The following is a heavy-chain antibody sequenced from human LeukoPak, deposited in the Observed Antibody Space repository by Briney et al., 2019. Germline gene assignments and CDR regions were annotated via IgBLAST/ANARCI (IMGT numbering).Heavy chain of an antibody. D-gene: IGHD1-14*01. Sequence: GGSLRLSCAGSGFTFSRNSMNWVRQAPGKGLEWVSSISTSSSYIYYADSVKGRFTISRDNSKNTLYLHINSLRAEDTAVYYCVKNNPLDYWGQGTLVIVSS. CDR1: GFTFSRNS. CDR3: VKNNPLDY. V-gene: IGHV3-21*01. CDR2: ISTSSSYI. J-gene: IGHJ4*02.